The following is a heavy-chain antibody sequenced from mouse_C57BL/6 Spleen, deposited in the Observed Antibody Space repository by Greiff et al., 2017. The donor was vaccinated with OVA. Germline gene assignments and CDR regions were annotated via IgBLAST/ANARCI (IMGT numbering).Heavy chain of an antibody. Sequence: QVQLQQSGPELVKPGASVKISCKASGYAFSSSWMNWVKQRPGKGLEWIGRIYPGDGDTNYNGKYKGKATLTADKASSTAYMQLSSLTSEYSAVYFCSRSSSYDYFDYWGQGTTLTVSS. D-gene: IGHD3-2*02. CDR3: SRSSSYDYFDY. J-gene: IGHJ2*01. CDR1: GYAFSSSW. V-gene: IGHV1-82*01. CDR2: IYPGDGDT.